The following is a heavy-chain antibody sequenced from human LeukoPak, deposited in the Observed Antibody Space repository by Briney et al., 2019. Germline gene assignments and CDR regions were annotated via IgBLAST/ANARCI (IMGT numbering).Heavy chain of an antibody. J-gene: IGHJ3*02. V-gene: IGHV4-59*08. D-gene: IGHD1-14*01. Sequence: SETLSLTCTVSGGSISSYYWSWIRQPPGKGLEWIGYIYYSGSTNYNPSLESRVTISVDTSKNQFSLKLSSVTAADTAVYYCARHQFVQAPYPEAFDIWGQGTMVTVSS. CDR3: ARHQFVQAPYPEAFDI. CDR2: IYYSGST. CDR1: GGSISSYY.